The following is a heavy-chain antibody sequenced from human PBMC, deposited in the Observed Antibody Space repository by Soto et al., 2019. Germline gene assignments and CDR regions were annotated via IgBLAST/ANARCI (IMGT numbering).Heavy chain of an antibody. CDR3: VSVEGTPTVTGDYYYYAMDA. Sequence: SETLSLTCTVSGGTITYYYWAWIRQAPGEGLEWIGYVFESGSAKYNPSLKSRVTLTLDTSKNQLSLRLTSVTAADTAVYYCVSVEGTPTVTGDYYYYAMDAWGQGTTVTVSS. CDR2: VFESGSA. D-gene: IGHD4-17*01. CDR1: GGTITYYY. V-gene: IGHV4-59*01. J-gene: IGHJ6*02.